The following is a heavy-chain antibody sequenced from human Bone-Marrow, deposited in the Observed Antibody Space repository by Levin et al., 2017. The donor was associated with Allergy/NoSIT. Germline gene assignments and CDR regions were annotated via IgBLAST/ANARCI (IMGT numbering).Heavy chain of an antibody. CDR1: GGSISSSTYY. Sequence: PSETLSLTCTVSGGSISSSTYYWGWIRQPPGMELEWIGSIYYGGRTYYNPSLKSRVTISADTSKNQFSLKLSSVTAADTALDYGARQYFGRGRVDPWGQGTLVTVSS. CDR3: ARQYFGRGRVDP. J-gene: IGHJ5*02. D-gene: IGHD3-16*01. CDR2: IYYGGRT. V-gene: IGHV4-39*01.